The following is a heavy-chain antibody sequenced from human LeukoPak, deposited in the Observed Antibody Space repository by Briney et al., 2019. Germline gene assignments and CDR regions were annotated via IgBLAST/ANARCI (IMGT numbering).Heavy chain of an antibody. CDR1: GFTFSDYY. V-gene: IGHV3-11*01. J-gene: IGHJ4*02. CDR3: ASGYDFWSGYPSAPIDY. CDR2: ISSSGSTI. Sequence: GGSLRLSCAASGFTFSDYYMSWIRQAPGKGLEWVSYISSSGSTIYYADSVKGRFTISRDNAENSLYLQMNSLRAEDTAVYYCASGYDFWSGYPSAPIDYWGQGTLVTVSS. D-gene: IGHD3-3*01.